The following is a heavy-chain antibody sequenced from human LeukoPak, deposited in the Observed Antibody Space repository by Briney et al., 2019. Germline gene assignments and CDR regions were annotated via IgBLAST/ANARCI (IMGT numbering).Heavy chain of an antibody. CDR2: IYYSGST. V-gene: IGHV4-39*07. CDR1: GGSISSSSCN. Sequence: SETLSLTCTVSGGSISSSSCNWGWIRQPPGKGLEWIGSIYYSGSTYYNPSLKSRVTISVDTSKNQFSLKLSSVTAADTAVYYCARDTYSSGWYAGGFDPWGQGTLVTVSS. J-gene: IGHJ5*02. CDR3: ARDTYSSGWYAGGFDP. D-gene: IGHD6-19*01.